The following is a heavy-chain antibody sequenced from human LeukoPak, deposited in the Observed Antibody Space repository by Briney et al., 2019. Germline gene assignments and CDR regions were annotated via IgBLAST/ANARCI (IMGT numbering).Heavy chain of an antibody. D-gene: IGHD1-26*01. CDR3: TKDSSDSKWELGVCDY. CDR2: ISGSGGST. J-gene: IGHJ4*02. CDR1: GLTFSSYA. Sequence: GGSLRLSCAASGLTFSSYAMSWARQAPGKGLEWVSSISGSGGSTYFADCVKGRFTISRDNSKNTMYLQMNSLRDEDTAVYYCTKDSSDSKWELGVCDYWGQGTLVTVSS. V-gene: IGHV3-23*01.